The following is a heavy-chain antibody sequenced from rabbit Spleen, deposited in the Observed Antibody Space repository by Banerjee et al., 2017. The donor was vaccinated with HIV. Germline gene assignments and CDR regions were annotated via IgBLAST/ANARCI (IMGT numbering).Heavy chain of an antibody. V-gene: IGHV1S45*01. CDR1: GFSFSSSYW. CDR3: ARDTGSSFSSYGMDL. D-gene: IGHD8-1*01. J-gene: IGHJ6*01. CDR2: IYAGGSDNT. Sequence: QEQLEESGGDLVKPEGSLTLTCTASGFSFSSSYWICWVRQAPGKGLEWIACIYAGGSDNTYYASWAKGRFTVSKTSSTTVTLQMTSLTVADTATYFCARDTGSSFSSYGMDLWGQGTLVTV.